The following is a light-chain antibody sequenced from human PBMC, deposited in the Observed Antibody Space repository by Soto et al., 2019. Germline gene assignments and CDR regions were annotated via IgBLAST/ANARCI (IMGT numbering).Light chain of an antibody. CDR1: QSVSSN. CDR2: GAS. Sequence: IVMTQSPATLSVAPGERATLSSRASQSVSSNLAWYQQKPGQAPRPLIYGASTRATGIPARFSGSGSRTEFTLTSSIVQSEDFGVYYCQQYNKWPYTFGRGTELQIK. J-gene: IGKJ2*01. CDR3: QQYNKWPYT. V-gene: IGKV3-15*01.